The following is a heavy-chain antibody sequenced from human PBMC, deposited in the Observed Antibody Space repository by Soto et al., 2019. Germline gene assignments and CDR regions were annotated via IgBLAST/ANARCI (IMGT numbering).Heavy chain of an antibody. CDR3: ARGQSTACYDGVCASFYNHETDV. J-gene: IGHJ6*02. V-gene: IGHV1-2*04. D-gene: IGHD2-8*01. Sequence: GNSVKVSCNASRYTFTGYQIYSVRQAPGQGLEWLGPINPKSGGTSTAQKFQGCVTMTRDTSISTAYMELTRLGSDDTAVYLCARGQSTACYDGVCASFYNHETDVWGPGITVTVYS. CDR1: RYTFTGYQ. CDR2: INPKSGGT.